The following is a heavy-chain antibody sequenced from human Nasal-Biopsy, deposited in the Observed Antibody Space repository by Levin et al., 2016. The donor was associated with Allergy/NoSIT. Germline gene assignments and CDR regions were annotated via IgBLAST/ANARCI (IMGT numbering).Heavy chain of an antibody. Sequence: GESLKISCAASGFTFSNYDMHWVRQAPGKGLEWVAVKSYDGGNTNYADSVKGRFTLSRDNSKNSLYLQMNSLRPEDTAVYYCAKNGASYKWNSGYHYYYMDVWGKGTTVTVSS. J-gene: IGHJ6*03. CDR3: AKNGASYKWNSGYHYYYMDV. CDR2: KSYDGGNT. V-gene: IGHV3-30*18. D-gene: IGHD1-20*01. CDR1: GFTFSNYD.